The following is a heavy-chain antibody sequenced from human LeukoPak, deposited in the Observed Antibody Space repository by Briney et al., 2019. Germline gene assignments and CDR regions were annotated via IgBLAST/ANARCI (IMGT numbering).Heavy chain of an antibody. CDR1: GYSFSTYG. CDR3: VRQVDTVMALPDY. CDR2: ISGYNGNT. V-gene: IGHV1-18*01. J-gene: IGHJ4*02. D-gene: IGHD5-18*01. Sequence: GASVKVSCKASGYSFSTYGITWVRQAPGQGLEWMGWISGYNGNTNFAQKFQGRLIMTTDTSTSTAYMELRSLRSDATAVYYCVRQVDTVMALPDYWGQGTLVTVSS.